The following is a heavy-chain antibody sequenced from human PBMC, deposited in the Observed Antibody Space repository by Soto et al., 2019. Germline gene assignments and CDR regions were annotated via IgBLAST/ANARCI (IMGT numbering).Heavy chain of an antibody. CDR2: IWYDGSNK. V-gene: IGHV3-33*01. J-gene: IGHJ6*02. CDR3: ARGKGSSWAYYYYGMDV. Sequence: QVQLVESGGGVVQPGRSLRLSCAASGFTFSSYGMHWVRQAPGKGLEWVAVIWYDGSNKYYADSVKGRFTISRDNSKNTLYLQMNSLRAEDTAVYYCARGKGSSWAYYYYGMDVWGQGTTVTVSS. D-gene: IGHD6-13*01. CDR1: GFTFSSYG.